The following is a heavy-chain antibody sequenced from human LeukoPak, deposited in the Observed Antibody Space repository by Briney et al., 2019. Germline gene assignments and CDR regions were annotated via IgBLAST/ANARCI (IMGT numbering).Heavy chain of an antibody. CDR2: IRYDGSNK. CDR3: ARGPAYYYGSGPRGY. J-gene: IGHJ4*02. D-gene: IGHD3-10*01. Sequence: GGSLRLSCAASGFTFSSYGMHWVRQALGKGLEWVAFIRYDGSNKYYADSVKGRFTISRDNSKNTLYLQMNSLRAEDTAVYYCARGPAYYYGSGPRGYWGQGTLVTVSS. V-gene: IGHV3-30*02. CDR1: GFTFSSYG.